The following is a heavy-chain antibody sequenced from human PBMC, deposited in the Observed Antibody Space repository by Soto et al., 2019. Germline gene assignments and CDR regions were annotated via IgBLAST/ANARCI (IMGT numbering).Heavy chain of an antibody. CDR2: TYYRSKWYN. CDR3: ARASRISLSCSALHDGMYF. CDR1: GGSVSSNSAA. V-gene: IGHV6-1*01. Sequence: SQTLSLTCAISGGSVSSNSAAWNWIRQSPSRGLEWLGRTYYRSKWYNDYAVSVKSRITINPDTSKNQFSLQLNSVTPEDTAVYYCARASRISLSCSALHDGMYFCGQRSTVT. D-gene: IGHD2-15*01. J-gene: IGHJ6*01.